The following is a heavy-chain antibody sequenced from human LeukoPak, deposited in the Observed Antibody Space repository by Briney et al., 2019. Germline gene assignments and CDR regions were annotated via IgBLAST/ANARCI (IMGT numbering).Heavy chain of an antibody. CDR3: ARASVAVARDY. D-gene: IGHD6-19*01. V-gene: IGHV3-7*05. CDR2: IKQDGSEK. Sequence: GGSLRLSCAASGFTVSSNYMSWVRQAPGKGLEWVANIKQDGSEKYYVDSVKGRFTISRDNAKNSLYLQMNSLRAEDTAVYYCARASVAVARDYWGQGTLVTISS. CDR1: GFTVSSNY. J-gene: IGHJ4*02.